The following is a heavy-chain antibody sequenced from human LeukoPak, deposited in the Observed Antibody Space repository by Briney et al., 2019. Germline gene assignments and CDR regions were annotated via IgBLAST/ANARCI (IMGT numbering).Heavy chain of an antibody. CDR1: GFTFSSYS. J-gene: IGHJ4*02. CDR2: ISSSGSTI. Sequence: GGSLRLSCAASGFTFSSYSMNWVRQAPGKGLEWVSYISSSGSTIYYADSVKGRFTISRDNAKNSLYLQMNSLRAEDTAVYYCARDLITMVRGAHPNWGQGTLVTVSS. CDR3: ARDLITMVRGAHPN. D-gene: IGHD3-10*01. V-gene: IGHV3-48*04.